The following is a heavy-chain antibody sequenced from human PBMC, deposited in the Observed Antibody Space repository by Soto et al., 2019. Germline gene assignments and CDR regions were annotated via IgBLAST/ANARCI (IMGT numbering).Heavy chain of an antibody. Sequence: ASVKVSCKASGYTFTSYAMHWVRQAPGQRLEWMGWINAGNGNTKYSQKFQGRVTITRDTSASTAYMELSSLRSEDTAVYYCARGLYYNYYFYYWGQGTLVTVSS. J-gene: IGHJ4*02. D-gene: IGHD1-20*01. CDR1: GYTFTSYA. V-gene: IGHV1-3*01. CDR2: INAGNGNT. CDR3: ARGLYYNYYFYY.